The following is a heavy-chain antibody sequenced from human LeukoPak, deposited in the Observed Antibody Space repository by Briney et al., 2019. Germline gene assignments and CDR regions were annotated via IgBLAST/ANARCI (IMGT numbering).Heavy chain of an antibody. D-gene: IGHD2-2*01. V-gene: IGHV4-59*01. Sequence: SETLSLTCTVSGGSISSYYWSWIRQPPGKGLEWIGYIYYSGSTNYNPSLKSRVTISVDTSKNQFSLKLSSVTAADTAVYYCARARLNTKYQLDYWGQGTLVTVSS. J-gene: IGHJ4*02. CDR1: GGSISSYY. CDR3: ARARLNTKYQLDY. CDR2: IYYSGST.